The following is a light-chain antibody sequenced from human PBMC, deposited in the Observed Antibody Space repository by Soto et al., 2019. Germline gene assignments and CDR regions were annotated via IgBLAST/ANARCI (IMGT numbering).Light chain of an antibody. CDR2: DVS. CDR1: SNDVGGYNY. V-gene: IGLV2-14*01. CDR3: SSYTSSSTLV. Sequence: QSALTQPASVSGSPGQSITISCTRTSNDVGGYNYVSWYQQHPGKAPKLMIYDVSNRPSGVSNRFSGSKSGNTASLTISGLQAEDEAHYYCSSYTSSSTLVFGGGTKLTVL. J-gene: IGLJ2*01.